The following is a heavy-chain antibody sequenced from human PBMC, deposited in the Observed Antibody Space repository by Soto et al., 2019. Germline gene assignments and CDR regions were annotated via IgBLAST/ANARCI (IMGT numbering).Heavy chain of an antibody. Sequence: GESLKISCKGSGYSFTSYWIGWVRQMPGKGLEWIGIIYPGDSDTRYSPSFQGQVTISADKSISTAYLQWSSLKASDTAMYYCASQRLPSIYSGYDFLVYWGQGTLVTVSS. CDR3: ASQRLPSIYSGYDFLVY. V-gene: IGHV5-51*01. D-gene: IGHD5-12*01. CDR1: GYSFTSYW. J-gene: IGHJ4*02. CDR2: IYPGDSDT.